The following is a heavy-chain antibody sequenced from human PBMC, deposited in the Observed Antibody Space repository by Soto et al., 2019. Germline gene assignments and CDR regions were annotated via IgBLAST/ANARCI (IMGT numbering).Heavy chain of an antibody. D-gene: IGHD6-13*01. CDR2: IIPMLDIT. J-gene: IGHJ3*02. V-gene: IGHV1-69*02. Sequence: QVPLVQSGAEVKKPGSSVKVSCKASGGTFSTYTVIWVRQAPGQGLEWMGRIIPMLDITNTAQSFQGRVTITADKSTSTAYLELSTLRSDDTAIYFCTLGSWSAETFDIWGRGTMVTVSS. CDR1: GGTFSTYT. CDR3: TLGSWSAETFDI.